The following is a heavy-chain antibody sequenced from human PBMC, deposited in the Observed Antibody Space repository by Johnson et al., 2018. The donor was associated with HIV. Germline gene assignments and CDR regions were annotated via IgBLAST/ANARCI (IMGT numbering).Heavy chain of an antibody. CDR2: ISYDGTGK. D-gene: IGHD6-13*01. CDR3: AKIGAAAGLKDAFDI. J-gene: IGHJ3*02. V-gene: IGHV3-30*18. CDR1: GFTFSSFW. Sequence: QVQLVESGGGLVQPGGSLRLSCAASGFTFSSFWMSWVRQAPGKGLEWVAVISYDGTGKYYSHSVKGRFTISRDNSNNTIYLQMDSLRAEDTALYYCAKIGAAAGLKDAFDIWGQGTLVTVSS.